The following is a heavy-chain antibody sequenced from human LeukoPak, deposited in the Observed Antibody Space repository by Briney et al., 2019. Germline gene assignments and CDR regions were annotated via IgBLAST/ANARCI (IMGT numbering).Heavy chain of an antibody. J-gene: IGHJ4*02. CDR3: GSFGYVAAVDL. V-gene: IGHV3-7*01. D-gene: IGHD2-15*01. CDR2: INPAGSDT. CDR1: GFSFNSYW. Sequence: GGSLRLSCAASGFSFNSYWMTWVRQAPGRGLEWVANINPAGSDTYYVDPVKGRFTISSDNAKDLVYLQMNSLRAEDTAVYSCGSFGYVAAVDLWGQGTLVTVSS.